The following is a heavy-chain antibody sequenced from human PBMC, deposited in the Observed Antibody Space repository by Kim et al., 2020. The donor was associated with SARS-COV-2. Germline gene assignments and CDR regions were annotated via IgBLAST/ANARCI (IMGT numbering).Heavy chain of an antibody. Sequence: SETLSLTCAVYGGSFSGYYWSWIRQPPGKGLEWIGEINHSGSTNYNPSLKSRVTISVDTSKNQFSLKLSSVTAADTAVYYCARGRTGGYSYGYGRWASSTDVWGQGTLVTVSS. CDR1: GGSFSGYY. D-gene: IGHD5-18*01. V-gene: IGHV4-34*01. CDR3: ARGRTGGYSYGYGRWASSTDV. CDR2: INHSGST. J-gene: IGHJ4*02.